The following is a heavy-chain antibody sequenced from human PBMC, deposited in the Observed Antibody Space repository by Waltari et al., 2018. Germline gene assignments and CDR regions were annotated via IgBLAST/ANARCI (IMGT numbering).Heavy chain of an antibody. V-gene: IGHV3-23*01. Sequence: EVQLLESGGGLVQPGGSLRLSCAASGFTFSSYAMSWVRQAPGKGLEWVSAISGSGGSTYDADSVKGRFTISRDNSKNTLYLQMNSLRAEDTAVYYCAKGWRWLQFLFDYWGQGTLVTVSS. CDR1: GFTFSSYA. D-gene: IGHD2-21*01. CDR3: AKGWRWLQFLFDY. CDR2: ISGSGGST. J-gene: IGHJ4*02.